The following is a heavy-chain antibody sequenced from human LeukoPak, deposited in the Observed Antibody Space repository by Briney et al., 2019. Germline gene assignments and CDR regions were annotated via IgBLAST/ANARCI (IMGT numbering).Heavy chain of an antibody. CDR3: ARGRRSGNYYYMDV. J-gene: IGHJ6*03. CDR1: GGTFSSYA. CDR2: IIPIFGTA. Sequence: SVKVSCKASGGTFSSYAISWVRQAPGQGLEWMGGIIPIFGTANYAQKFQGRVTITADKSTSTAYMELSSLRSEDTAVYYCARGRRSGNYYYMDVWGKGTTVTISS. D-gene: IGHD6-25*01. V-gene: IGHV1-69*06.